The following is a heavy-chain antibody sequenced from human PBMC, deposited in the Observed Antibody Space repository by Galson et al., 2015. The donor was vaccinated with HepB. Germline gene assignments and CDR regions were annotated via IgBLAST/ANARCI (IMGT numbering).Heavy chain of an antibody. CDR3: ASAKVGTTYFDY. CDR2: ISYDGSYK. CDR1: GFTFSNYG. V-gene: IGHV3-30*03. J-gene: IGHJ4*02. D-gene: IGHD1-26*01. Sequence: SLRLSCAASGFTFSNYGMHWVRQAPGKGLEWVALISYDGSYKYYEDSVKGRFTISRDQIENTLYLQIDSLRPEDTAVYYCASAKVGTTYFDYRGQGTLVTVSS.